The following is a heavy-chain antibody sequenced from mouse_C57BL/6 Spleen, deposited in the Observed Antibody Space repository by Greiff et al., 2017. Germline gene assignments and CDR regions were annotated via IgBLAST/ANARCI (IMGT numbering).Heavy chain of an antibody. Sequence: QVQLQQPGAELVMPGASVKLSCKASGYTFTSYWMHWVKQRPGQGLEWIGEIDPSDSYTNYNQKFKGKSILTVDKSSSPAYMHLSSLTSEDSAVYSFARRAYYCGSYWYFDVWGTGTTVTVSS. V-gene: IGHV1-69*01. CDR1: GYTFTSYW. D-gene: IGHD1-1*01. CDR2: IDPSDSYT. J-gene: IGHJ1*03. CDR3: ARRAYYCGSYWYFDV.